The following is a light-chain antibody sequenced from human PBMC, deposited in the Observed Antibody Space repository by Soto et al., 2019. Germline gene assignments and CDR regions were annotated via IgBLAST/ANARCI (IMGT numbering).Light chain of an antibody. CDR2: GAS. CDR1: QSVSST. Sequence: EIVLTQSPGTLSLSPGERATLSCRASQSVSSTLALYQHKPGQSPRLLIYGASIRATGIPDRFSGSGSGTDFTLTIRRLEFEDFALYYCQQFGGSYTFGQGTKLEMK. J-gene: IGKJ2*01. V-gene: IGKV3-20*01. CDR3: QQFGGSYT.